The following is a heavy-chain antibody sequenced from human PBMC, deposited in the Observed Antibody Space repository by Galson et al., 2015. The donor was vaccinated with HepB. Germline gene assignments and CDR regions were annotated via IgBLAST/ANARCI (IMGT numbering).Heavy chain of an antibody. CDR3: ARGAGYCSGGSCYYNLFDY. J-gene: IGHJ4*02. D-gene: IGHD2-15*01. CDR2: ISYDGSNK. Sequence: SLRLSCAASGFTFSSYAMRWVRQAPGKGLEWVAFISYDGSNKYYADSVKGRFTISRDNSKNTLYLQMNSLRAEDTAVYYCARGAGYCSGGSCYYNLFDYWGQGTLVTVSS. V-gene: IGHV3-30*04. CDR1: GFTFSSYA.